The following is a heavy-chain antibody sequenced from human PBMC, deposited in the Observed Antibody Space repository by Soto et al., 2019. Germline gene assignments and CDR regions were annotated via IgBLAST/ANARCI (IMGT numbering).Heavy chain of an antibody. Sequence: AAVKVSCKASGYTFTNYYLHWVRQAPGQGLEWVGMINPSARSASYAQKLRGRLTMDRDTSTTTVYLELSRLTFEDTAVYFCARDNSAANGVLDHWGQGTLVTVSS. J-gene: IGHJ4*02. CDR2: INPSARSA. V-gene: IGHV1-46*04. CDR3: ARDNSAANGVLDH. CDR1: GYTFTNYY. D-gene: IGHD1-1*01.